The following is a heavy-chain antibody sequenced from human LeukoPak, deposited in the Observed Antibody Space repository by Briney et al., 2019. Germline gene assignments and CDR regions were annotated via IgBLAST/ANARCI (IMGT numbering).Heavy chain of an antibody. Sequence: GGSLRLSCAASGFTFDDYGMSWVRQAPGKRLEWVSGINWNGGSTGYADSVKGRFTISRDNAKNSLYLQMNSLRDEDTAVYYCAREMVVAGLYAFDIWGQGTMVTVSS. CDR2: INWNGGST. CDR1: GFTFDDYG. CDR3: AREMVVAGLYAFDI. V-gene: IGHV3-20*04. J-gene: IGHJ3*02. D-gene: IGHD6-19*01.